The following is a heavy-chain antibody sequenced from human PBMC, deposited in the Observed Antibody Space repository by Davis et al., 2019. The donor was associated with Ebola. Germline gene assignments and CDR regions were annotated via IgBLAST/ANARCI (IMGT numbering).Heavy chain of an antibody. J-gene: IGHJ4*02. Sequence: GESLKISCAASGFTFSSYSMNWVRQAPGKGLEWVSYITSSGSTIYYADSVKGRFTISRDNAKNSLYLQMNSLRAEDTAVYYRARDLLTGTTWDYWGQGTLVTVSS. V-gene: IGHV3-48*04. CDR3: ARDLLTGTTWDY. CDR2: ITSSGSTI. D-gene: IGHD1-20*01. CDR1: GFTFSSYS.